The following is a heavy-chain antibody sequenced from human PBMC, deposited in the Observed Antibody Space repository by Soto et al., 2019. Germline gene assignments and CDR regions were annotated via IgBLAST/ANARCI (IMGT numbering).Heavy chain of an antibody. CDR3: ARELPYRKPLDY. Sequence: NPSETLSLTCAVSGGSISSGGYSWSWIRQPPGKGPEWIGYIYHSGSTNYNPSLKSRVTISVDTSKNQFSLKPSSVTAADTAVYYCARELPYRKPLDYWGQGTLVTVSS. J-gene: IGHJ4*02. D-gene: IGHD1-26*01. CDR2: IYHSGST. V-gene: IGHV4-30-2*01. CDR1: GGSISSGGYS.